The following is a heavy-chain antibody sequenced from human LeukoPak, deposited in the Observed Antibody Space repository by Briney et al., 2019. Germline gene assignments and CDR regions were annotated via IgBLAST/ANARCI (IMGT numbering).Heavy chain of an antibody. CDR1: GYTSTSYG. CDR2: ISAYNGNT. CDR3: ARDRPYDFWSGYYGFDY. V-gene: IGHV1-18*01. Sequence: ASVKVSCKASGYTSTSYGISWVRQAPGQGLEWMGWISAYNGNTNYAQKLQGRVTMTTDTSTSTAYMELRSLRSDDTAVYYCARDRPYDFWSGYYGFDYWGQGTLVTVSS. J-gene: IGHJ4*02. D-gene: IGHD3-3*01.